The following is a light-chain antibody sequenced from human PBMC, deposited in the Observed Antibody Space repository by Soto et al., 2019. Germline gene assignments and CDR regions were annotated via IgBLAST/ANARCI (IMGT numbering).Light chain of an antibody. Sequence: EIVSTPSPVTLCLDRDERATLSCRASQSVSSSYLAWYQQKPGQAPRLLIYGASSRATGIPDRFSGSGSGTDFTLTISRLEPEDFAVYYCQQYGSSPLTFGGGTKVEI. J-gene: IGKJ4*01. CDR2: GAS. V-gene: IGKV3-20*01. CDR3: QQYGSSPLT. CDR1: QSVSSSY.